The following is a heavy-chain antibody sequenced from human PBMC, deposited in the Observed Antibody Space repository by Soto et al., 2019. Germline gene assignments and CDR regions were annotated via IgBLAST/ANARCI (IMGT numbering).Heavy chain of an antibody. CDR3: ARERGYASGPDY. J-gene: IGHJ4*02. V-gene: IGHV3-33*01. D-gene: IGHD2-2*01. CDR2: IWYDGSNK. CDR1: GFTFSSYG. Sequence: QVQLVESGGGVVQPGRSLRLSCAASGFTFSSYGMHWVRQAPGKGLEWVAVIWYDGSNKYYADSVKGRSTISRDNSKNTLYLQMNSLRAEDTAVYYGARERGYASGPDYWGQGTLVTVSS.